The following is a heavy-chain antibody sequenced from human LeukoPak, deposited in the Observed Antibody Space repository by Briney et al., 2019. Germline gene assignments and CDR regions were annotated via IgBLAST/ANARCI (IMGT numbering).Heavy chain of an antibody. V-gene: IGHV3-48*03. D-gene: IGHD5-18*01. Sequence: PGGSLRLSCAASGFTFSSYEMNWVRQAPGKGLEWVSYISSSGSTIYYADSVKGRFTISRDNAKNSLYLQMNSLRAEDTAVYYCARDLRSYGLDYWGQGTLLTVSS. CDR1: GFTFSSYE. CDR2: ISSSGSTI. CDR3: ARDLRSYGLDY. J-gene: IGHJ4*02.